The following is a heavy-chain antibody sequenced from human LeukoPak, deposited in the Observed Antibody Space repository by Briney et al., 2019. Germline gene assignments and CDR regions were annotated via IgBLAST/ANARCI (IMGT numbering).Heavy chain of an antibody. J-gene: IGHJ5*02. CDR3: ARHYSSPTRKDNWFDP. D-gene: IGHD6-13*01. Sequence: PSETLSLTCTVSGGSISSSSYYWGWIHQPPGKGLEWIGSIYYSGSTYYNPSLKSRVTISVDTSKNQFSLKLSSVTAADTAVYYCARHYSSPTRKDNWFDPWGQGTLVTVSS. CDR1: GGSISSSSYY. CDR2: IYYSGST. V-gene: IGHV4-39*01.